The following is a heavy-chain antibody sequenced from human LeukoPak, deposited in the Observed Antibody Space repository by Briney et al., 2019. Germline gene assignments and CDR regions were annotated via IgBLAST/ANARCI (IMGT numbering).Heavy chain of an antibody. CDR1: GFTLSSYC. V-gene: IGHV3-7*04. CDR3: ARGLGITIFGVVIKGLFDY. J-gene: IGHJ4*02. CDR2: IKQDGSEK. Sequence: GGSLRLSGAASGFTLSSYCMSWVRQAPGKGLERVANIKQDGSEKYYVDSVKGRFTISRDSAKNSLYLQMNSLRAEDTAIYYCARGLGITIFGVVIKGLFDYWGQGTLVTVSS. D-gene: IGHD3-3*01.